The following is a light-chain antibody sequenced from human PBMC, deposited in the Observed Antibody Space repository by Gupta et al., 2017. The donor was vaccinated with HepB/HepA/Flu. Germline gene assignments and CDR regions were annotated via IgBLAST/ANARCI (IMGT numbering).Light chain of an antibody. Sequence: ESVMTQSPATLSVSPGERATLSCRASESVCTNLAWYQHKPGQAPRLLIYAISTRATGIPARFSGSGSGTEFTLTISSLQSEDFAIYYCEQYNQWPITFGQGTQLDIK. V-gene: IGKV3-15*01. CDR3: EQYNQWPIT. J-gene: IGKJ5*01. CDR1: ESVCTN. CDR2: AIS.